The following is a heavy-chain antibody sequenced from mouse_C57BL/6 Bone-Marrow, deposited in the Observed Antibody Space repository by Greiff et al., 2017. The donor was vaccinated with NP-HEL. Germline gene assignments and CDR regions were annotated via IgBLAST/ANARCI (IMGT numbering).Heavy chain of an antibody. J-gene: IGHJ3*01. V-gene: IGHV1-85*01. Sequence: QVQLQQSGPELVKPGASVKLSCKASGYTFTSYDINWVKQRPGQGLEWIGWIYPRDGSNKYNEKFKGKATLTVDTSSSTAYMELHSLTSEDSAVYFCARWLGAYWGQGTLVTVSA. CDR3: ARWLGAY. D-gene: IGHD2-2*01. CDR2: IYPRDGSN. CDR1: GYTFTSYD.